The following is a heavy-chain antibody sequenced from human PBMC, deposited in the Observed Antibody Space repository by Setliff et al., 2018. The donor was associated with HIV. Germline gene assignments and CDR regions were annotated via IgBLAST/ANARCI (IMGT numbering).Heavy chain of an antibody. D-gene: IGHD3-22*01. J-gene: IGHJ4*01. Sequence: GGSLRLSCAASGFTFSSYWMSWVRQAPGKGLEWVANIKQDGSGKYYVDSVKGRFTISRDNAKNSLYLQMNSLRAEDTAVYYCARVYASSGYSLSIPGYWGQGTLVTVSS. CDR3: ARVYASSGYSLSIPGY. V-gene: IGHV3-7*01. CDR2: IKQDGSGK. CDR1: GFTFSSYW.